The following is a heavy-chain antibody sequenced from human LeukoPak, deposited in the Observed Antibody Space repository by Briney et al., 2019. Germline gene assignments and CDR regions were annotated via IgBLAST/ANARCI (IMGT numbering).Heavy chain of an antibody. D-gene: IGHD3-22*01. CDR2: IYYSGST. J-gene: IGHJ4*02. CDR1: GGSISSYY. V-gene: IGHV4-59*08. CDR3: ATTNNDSSGYYFDY. Sequence: SETLSLTCTVSGGSISSYYWSWIRQPPGKGLEWIGYIYYSGSTNYNPSLKSRVTISVDTSKNRFSLKLSSVTAADTAVYYCATTNNDSSGYYFDYWGQGTLVTVSS.